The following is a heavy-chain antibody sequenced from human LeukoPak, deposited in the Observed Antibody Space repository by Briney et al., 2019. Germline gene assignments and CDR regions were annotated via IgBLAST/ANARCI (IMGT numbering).Heavy chain of an antibody. J-gene: IGHJ4*02. Sequence: SGTLSLTCTVSGGSISSYYWSWVRQPPGKGLEWIGYIYYSGSTNYNPSLKSRLTISVDTSKNQFSLKLSSVTAADTAVYYCTRGLDRSSWYNYWGQGTLVTVSS. CDR1: GGSISSYY. CDR3: TRGLDRSSWYNY. D-gene: IGHD6-13*01. V-gene: IGHV4-59*01. CDR2: IYYSGST.